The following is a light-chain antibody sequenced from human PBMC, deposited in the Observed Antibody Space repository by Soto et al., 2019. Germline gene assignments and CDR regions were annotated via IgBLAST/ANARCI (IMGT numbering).Light chain of an antibody. CDR2: DAS. CDR1: QSVGSF. CDR3: QQRSSWPWT. J-gene: IGKJ1*01. Sequence: IVLTQSPATLSLSPGERATLSCRASQSVGSFLAWYQQKRGQAPRLLIYDASNRATGIPARFSGSGSGTAFTLPISSLEPEDFTVYYCQQRSSWPWTFGQGTKVEIK. V-gene: IGKV3-11*01.